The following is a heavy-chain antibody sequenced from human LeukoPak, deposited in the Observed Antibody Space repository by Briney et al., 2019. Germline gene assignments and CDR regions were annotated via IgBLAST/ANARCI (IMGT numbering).Heavy chain of an antibody. CDR2: IYYSGST. J-gene: IGHJ3*02. V-gene: IGHV4-30-4*01. CDR1: GGSISSGDYY. CDR3: ARDGDYGSGSYYPDAFDI. Sequence: SQTLSLTCTVSGGSISSGDYYWSWIRQPPGKGLGWIGYIYYSGSTYYNPSLKSRVTISVDTSKNQFSLKLSSVTAADTAVYYCARDGDYGSGSYYPDAFDIWGQGTMVTVSS. D-gene: IGHD3-10*01.